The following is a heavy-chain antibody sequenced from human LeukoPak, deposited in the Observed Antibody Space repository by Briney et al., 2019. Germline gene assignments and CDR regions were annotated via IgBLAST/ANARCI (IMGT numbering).Heavy chain of an antibody. D-gene: IGHD3-3*01. CDR2: INHSGST. CDR1: GYSISSGYY. J-gene: IGHJ5*02. V-gene: IGHV4-34*01. Sequence: SETLSLTCAVSGYSISSGYYWSWIRQPPGKGLEWIGEINHSGSTNYNPSLKSRVTISVDTSKNQFSLKLSSVTAADTAVYYCARGPYDFWSGNNWFDPWGQGTLVTVSS. CDR3: ARGPYDFWSGNNWFDP.